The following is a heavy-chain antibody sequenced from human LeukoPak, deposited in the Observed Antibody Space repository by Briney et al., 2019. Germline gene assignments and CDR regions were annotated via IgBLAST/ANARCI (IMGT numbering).Heavy chain of an antibody. V-gene: IGHV4-61*05. CDR3: ARAIAVAETFDY. Sequence: SETLSLTCTVSGGSISSTSYYWGWIRQPPGKGLEWIGYIYYSGSTNYNPSLKSRVTISVDTSKNQSSLKLSSVTAADTAVYYCARAIAVAETFDYWGQGTLVTVSS. CDR2: IYYSGST. D-gene: IGHD6-19*01. J-gene: IGHJ4*02. CDR1: GGSISSTSYY.